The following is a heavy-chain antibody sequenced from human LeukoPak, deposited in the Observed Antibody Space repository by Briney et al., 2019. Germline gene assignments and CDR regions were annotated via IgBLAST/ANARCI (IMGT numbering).Heavy chain of an antibody. CDR1: GFTFSSYS. J-gene: IGHJ4*02. V-gene: IGHV3-21*01. CDR2: ISSSSSYI. D-gene: IGHD2-15*01. Sequence: NPGGSLRLSCAASGFTFSSYSMNWVRQAPGKGLEWVSSISSSSSYIYYADSVKGRFTISRDNAKNSLYLQMNSLRAEDTAVYYCARDIVLEGLAATYLHYFDYWGQGTLVTVSS. CDR3: ARDIVLEGLAATYLHYFDY.